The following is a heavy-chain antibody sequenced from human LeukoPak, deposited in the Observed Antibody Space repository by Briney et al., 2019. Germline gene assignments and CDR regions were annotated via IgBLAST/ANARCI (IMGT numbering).Heavy chain of an antibody. J-gene: IGHJ4*02. CDR3: ARAVSGRFDY. D-gene: IGHD6-19*01. Sequence: SETLSLTCAVYGGSFSGYYWSWIRQPPGKGLEWIGEVNHSGSTNYNPSLKSRVTISVDTSKNQFSLKLSSVTAADTAVYYCARAVSGRFDYWGQGTLVTVSS. CDR2: VNHSGST. V-gene: IGHV4-34*01. CDR1: GGSFSGYY.